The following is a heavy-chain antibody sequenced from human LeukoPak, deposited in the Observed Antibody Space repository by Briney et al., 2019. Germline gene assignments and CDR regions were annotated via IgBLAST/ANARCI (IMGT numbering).Heavy chain of an antibody. J-gene: IGHJ4*02. CDR1: GFTFSSYG. Sequence: GGSLRLSCAASGFTFSSYGMHWVRQAPGKGLEWVAVISYDGSNKYYADSVKGRFTISRDNSKNTLYLQMNSLRAEDTAVYYCAKDRQPRAYGSGSYCDYWGQGTLVTVSS. D-gene: IGHD3-10*01. CDR2: ISYDGSNK. V-gene: IGHV3-30*18. CDR3: AKDRQPRAYGSGSYCDY.